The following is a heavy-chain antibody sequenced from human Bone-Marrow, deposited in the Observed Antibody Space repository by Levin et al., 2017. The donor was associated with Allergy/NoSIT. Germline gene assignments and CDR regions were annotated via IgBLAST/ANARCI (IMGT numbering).Heavy chain of an antibody. CDR1: GGSTNSGNW. D-gene: IGHD1-14*01. Sequence: SETLSLTCTVSGGSTNSGNWWTWVRQSPGKGLEWIGRIYDSGSGILNYNPSLTSRATISINNSKNQFFLTLTSLTAADTAVYFCARQGTYHLDYWGQGTLVTVSS. CDR3: ARQGTYHLDY. CDR2: IYDSGSGIL. V-gene: IGHV4-4*02. J-gene: IGHJ4*02.